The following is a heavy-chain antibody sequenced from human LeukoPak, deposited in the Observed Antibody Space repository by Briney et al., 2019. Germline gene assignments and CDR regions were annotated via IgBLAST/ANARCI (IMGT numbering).Heavy chain of an antibody. J-gene: IGHJ5*02. V-gene: IGHV4-4*07. CDR1: GASISPSY. D-gene: IGHD3-16*01. CDR3: ARGFTAALNWFDP. CDR2: IYTTGGT. Sequence: SETLSLTCTVSGASISPSYWSWIRQPAGKGLEWIGRIYTTGGTDYNPSLKSRVTMSIDMSKNHFSLRLNSVTAADTAVYYCARGFTAALNWFDPWGQEPWSPSPQ.